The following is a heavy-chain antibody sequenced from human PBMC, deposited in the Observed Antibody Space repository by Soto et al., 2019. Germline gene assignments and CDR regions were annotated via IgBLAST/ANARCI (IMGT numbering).Heavy chain of an antibody. CDR2: IYYSGST. CDR1: GGSISSYY. D-gene: IGHD2-15*01. V-gene: IGHV4-59*01. Sequence: SETLSLTCTASGGSISSYYWSWIRQPPGKGLEWIGYIYYSGSTNYNPSLKSRVTISVDTSKNQFSLKLSSVTAADTAVYYCARDRVGYCSGGSCYSHAFDIWGQGTMVTVSS. CDR3: ARDRVGYCSGGSCYSHAFDI. J-gene: IGHJ3*02.